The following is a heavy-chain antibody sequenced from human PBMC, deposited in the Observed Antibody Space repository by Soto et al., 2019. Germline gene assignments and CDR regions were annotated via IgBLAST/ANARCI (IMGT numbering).Heavy chain of an antibody. D-gene: IGHD5-12*01. V-gene: IGHV3-33*01. CDR2: IWYDGSNK. CDR3: ARDRVDTILQRYFDL. J-gene: IGHJ2*01. Sequence: QVQLVESGGGVVQPGRSLRLSCAASGFTFSSYGMHWVRQAPGKGLEWVAVIWYDGSNKYYADSVKGRFTISRDNSKNTLYLQMNSLRAEDTAVYHCARDRVDTILQRYFDLWGRGTLVTVSS. CDR1: GFTFSSYG.